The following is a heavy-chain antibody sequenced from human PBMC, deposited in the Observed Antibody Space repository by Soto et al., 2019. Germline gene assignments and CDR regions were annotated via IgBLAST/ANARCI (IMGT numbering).Heavy chain of an antibody. D-gene: IGHD6-19*01. J-gene: IGHJ4*02. CDR3: AREGGTGFSLFDY. V-gene: IGHV4-30-4*01. CDR2: VSSRGNT. Sequence: QVQLQESGPGLVKPSQTLSLTCTVSGAPINSGQFYWSWIRQQPGRGLEWIGFVSSRGNTYYNPSLKSRVIIPLDTSKNQFSLQLLSVTPADTAVYFCAREGGTGFSLFDYWGRGTLVTVSP. CDR1: GAPINSGQFY.